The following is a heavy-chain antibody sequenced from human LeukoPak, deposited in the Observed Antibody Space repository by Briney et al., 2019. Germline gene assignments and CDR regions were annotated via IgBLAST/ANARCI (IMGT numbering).Heavy chain of an antibody. CDR2: FSTSGST. CDR3: ARGGRWFDP. CDR1: GGAISNYY. Sequence: SETLSLTCNVSGGAISNYYWSWIRQPAGKGLEWIGRFSTSGSTNSNPSLKSRVTMSVDTSKNQFSLQVTSVTAADTAVYYCARGGRWFDPWGQGTLVTVSS. J-gene: IGHJ5*02. V-gene: IGHV4-4*07.